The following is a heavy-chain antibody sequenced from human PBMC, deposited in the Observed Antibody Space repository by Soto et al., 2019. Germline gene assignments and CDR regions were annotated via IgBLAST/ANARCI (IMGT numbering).Heavy chain of an antibody. J-gene: IGHJ6*03. V-gene: IGHV1-2*04. CDR3: ARGTTHYYYHMDI. Sequence: ASVKVSCKASGYTFTGYYMHWVRQAPGQGLEWMGWINPNSGGTNYAQKFQGWVTMTRDTSISTAYMELSRLRSDDTAVYYCARGTTHYYYHMDIWGKGTTVTVS. D-gene: IGHD1-7*01. CDR2: INPNSGGT. CDR1: GYTFTGYY.